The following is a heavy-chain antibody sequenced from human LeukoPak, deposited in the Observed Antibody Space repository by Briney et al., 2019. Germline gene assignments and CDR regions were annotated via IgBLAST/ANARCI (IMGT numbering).Heavy chain of an antibody. CDR1: GFTVSSNY. CDR3: ATPSPFDY. CDR2: IYSGGST. Sequence: GGSLRLSCAASGFTVSSNYMSWVRQAPGKGLEWVSVIYSGGSTYYADSVKGRFTISRDNAKNSLYLQMNSLRAEDTAVYYCATPSPFDYWGQGTLVTVSS. V-gene: IGHV3-53*01. J-gene: IGHJ4*02.